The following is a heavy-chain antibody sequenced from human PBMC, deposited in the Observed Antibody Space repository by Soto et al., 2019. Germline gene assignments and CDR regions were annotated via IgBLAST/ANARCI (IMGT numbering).Heavy chain of an antibody. CDR3: ARVSGYYFLDY. D-gene: IGHD5-12*01. V-gene: IGHV1-3*05. J-gene: IGHJ4*02. CDR1: GYTFTNYA. Sequence: QVQLVQSGAEEKKPGASVKVSCKASGYTFTNYAMHWVRQAPGQRLEWMGWINAGNGNTKYSQKFQGRVTITSDTSASTAYMELSSLTSEDTAVYYCARVSGYYFLDYWGQGSLVTVFS. CDR2: INAGNGNT.